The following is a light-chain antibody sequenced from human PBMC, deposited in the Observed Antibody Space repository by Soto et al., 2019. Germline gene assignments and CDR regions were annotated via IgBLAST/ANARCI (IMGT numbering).Light chain of an antibody. CDR2: DVS. Sequence: QSALTQPASVSGSPGQSITISCTGTSSDVGGYTYVSWYQQHPGKAPKLMIYDVSNRPSGVSDRFSGSKSGNTASLTISGLQAEDEADYYCTSYTTSSTLIFGGGTKVIVL. CDR1: SSDVGGYTY. V-gene: IGLV2-14*01. J-gene: IGLJ2*01. CDR3: TSYTTSSTLI.